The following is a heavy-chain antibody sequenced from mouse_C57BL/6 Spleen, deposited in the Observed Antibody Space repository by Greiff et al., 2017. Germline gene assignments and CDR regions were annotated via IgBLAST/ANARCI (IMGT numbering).Heavy chain of an antibody. J-gene: IGHJ1*03. CDR2: INPSNGGT. CDR1: GYTFTSYW. D-gene: IGHD1-1*01. V-gene: IGHV1-53*01. CDR3: ARGVTTVVAKGYFDV. Sequence: QVQLKQPGTELVKPGASVKLSCKASGYTFTSYWMHWVKQRPGQGLEWIGNINPSNGGTNYNEKFKSKATLTVAKSSSTAYMQLSSLTSEDSAVYYCARGVTTVVAKGYFDVWGTGTTVTVSS.